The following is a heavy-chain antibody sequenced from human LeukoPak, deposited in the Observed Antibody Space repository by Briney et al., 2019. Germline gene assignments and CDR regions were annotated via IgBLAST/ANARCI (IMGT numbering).Heavy chain of an antibody. CDR1: GDSISSGGYY. Sequence: SQTLSLTCTVSGDSISSGGYYWTWIRQPAGKGLEWIGRMYTTGNTDYNPSLKSRVTISVDTSKNQFSLKLSSVSAADTAVYYCARDHGISVARGVPSWFDPWGQGTLVTVSS. J-gene: IGHJ5*02. D-gene: IGHD3-10*01. CDR2: MYTTGNT. V-gene: IGHV4-61*02. CDR3: ARDHGISVARGVPSWFDP.